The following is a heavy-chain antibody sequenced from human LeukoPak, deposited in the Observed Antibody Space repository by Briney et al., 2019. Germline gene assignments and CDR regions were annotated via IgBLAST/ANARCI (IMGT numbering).Heavy chain of an antibody. CDR3: ARVQNSFHDY. CDR1: GFTFSSYS. D-gene: IGHD5-18*01. J-gene: IGHJ4*02. V-gene: IGHV3-21*01. Sequence: GGSLRLSCAASGFTFSSYSMNWVRQAPGKELEWVSSISSSSSYIYYADSVKGRFTISRDNAKNSLYLQMNSLRAEDTAVYYCARVQNSFHDYWGQGTLVTVSS. CDR2: ISSSSSYI.